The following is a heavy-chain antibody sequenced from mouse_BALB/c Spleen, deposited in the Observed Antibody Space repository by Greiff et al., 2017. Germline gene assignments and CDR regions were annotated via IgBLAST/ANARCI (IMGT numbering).Heavy chain of an antibody. CDR2: INPSTGYT. V-gene: IGHV1-7*01. J-gene: IGHJ1*01. CDR3: ARWLLRLRYFDV. D-gene: IGHD1-2*01. CDR1: GYTFTSYW. Sequence: QVQLQQSGAELAKPGASVKMSCKASGYTFTSYWMHWVKQRPGQGLEWIGYINPSTGYTEYNQKFKDKATLTADKSSSTAYMQLSSLTSEDPAVYYCARWLLRLRYFDVWGAGTTVTVSS.